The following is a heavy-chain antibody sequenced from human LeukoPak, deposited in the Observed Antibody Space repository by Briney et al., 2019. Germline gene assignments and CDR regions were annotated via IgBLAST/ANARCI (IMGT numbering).Heavy chain of an antibody. Sequence: SETLSLTCAVYGGSFSSYYWSWIRQPPGKGLEWIGEINHSGSTNYNPSLKSRVTISVDTSKNQFSLKLSSVTAADTAVYYCARRGPYDILTGYHEPPYWYFDLWGRGTLGTVSS. CDR1: GGSFSSYY. V-gene: IGHV4-34*01. D-gene: IGHD3-9*01. CDR2: INHSGST. J-gene: IGHJ2*01. CDR3: ARRGPYDILTGYHEPPYWYFDL.